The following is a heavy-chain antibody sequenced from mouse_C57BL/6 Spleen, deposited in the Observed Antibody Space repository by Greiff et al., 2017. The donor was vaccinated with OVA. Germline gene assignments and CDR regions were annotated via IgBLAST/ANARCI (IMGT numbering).Heavy chain of an antibody. J-gene: IGHJ4*01. CDR1: GYAFSCYW. CDR2: IYPGDGDT. Sequence: QVQLQQSGAELVKPGASVKISCKASGYAFSCYWMNWVKQRPGKGLEWIGQIYPGDGDTNYNGKFKGKATLTANKSSSTAYMQLSSLTSEDSAVYFCAISGLYSNYGEEYAMDYWGQGTSVTVSS. D-gene: IGHD2-5*01. CDR3: AISGLYSNYGEEYAMDY. V-gene: IGHV1-80*01.